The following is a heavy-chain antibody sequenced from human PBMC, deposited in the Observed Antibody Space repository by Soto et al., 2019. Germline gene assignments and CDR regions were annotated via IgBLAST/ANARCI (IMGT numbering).Heavy chain of an antibody. J-gene: IGHJ4*02. CDR2: ISGKNDKR. CDR1: GYTFTRYG. V-gene: IGHV1-18*04. CDR3: AREGNGYEDY. D-gene: IGHD5-12*01. Sequence: QVQLVQSGGEIKKPGASVNVSCKASGYTFTRYGISWVRQAPGQGFEWLGWISGKNDKRNHAQKFRGRITMTTSTSTNTAYLEVRSRGSDDTAIYYCAREGNGYEDYWGQGTLVTVSS.